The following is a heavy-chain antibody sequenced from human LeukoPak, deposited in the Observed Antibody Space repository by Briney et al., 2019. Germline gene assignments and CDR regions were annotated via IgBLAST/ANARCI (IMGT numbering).Heavy chain of an antibody. CDR3: ARDRSDYYGMDV. Sequence: PSQTLSLTCTVSGGSISSGSYYWSWIRQPAGKGLEWIGRIYTSGSTNYNPSLKSRGTISVDTSKNQFSLKLSSVTAADTAVYYCARDRSDYYGMDVWGQGTTVTVSS. V-gene: IGHV4-61*02. CDR1: GGSISSGSYY. CDR2: IYTSGST. J-gene: IGHJ6*02.